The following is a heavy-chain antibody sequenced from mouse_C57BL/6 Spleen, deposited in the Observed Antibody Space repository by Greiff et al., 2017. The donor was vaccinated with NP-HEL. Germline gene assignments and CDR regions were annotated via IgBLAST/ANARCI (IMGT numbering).Heavy chain of an antibody. V-gene: IGHV1-69*01. J-gene: IGHJ2*01. Sequence: VQLQQPGAELVMPGASVKLSCKASGYTFTSYWMHWVKQRPGQGLEWIGEIDPSDSYTNYNQKFKGKSTLTVDKSSSTAYMQLSSLPSEDSAVYNCARKGIYDGFNEDFYSWGQGTTLTVSS. D-gene: IGHD2-3*01. CDR3: ARKGIYDGFNEDFYS. CDR1: GYTFTSYW. CDR2: IDPSDSYT.